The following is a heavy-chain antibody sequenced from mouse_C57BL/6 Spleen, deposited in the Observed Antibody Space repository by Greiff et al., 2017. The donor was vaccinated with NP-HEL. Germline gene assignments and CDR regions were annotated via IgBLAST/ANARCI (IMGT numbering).Heavy chain of an antibody. Sequence: EVHLVESGGGLVKPGGSLKLSCAASGFTFSDYGMHWVRQAPEKGLEWVAYISSGSSTIYYADTVKGRFTISRDNAKNTLFLQMTSLRSEDTAMYYCARGDGSSNYAMDYWGQGTSVTVSS. D-gene: IGHD1-1*01. CDR3: ARGDGSSNYAMDY. V-gene: IGHV5-17*01. CDR2: ISSGSSTI. J-gene: IGHJ4*01. CDR1: GFTFSDYG.